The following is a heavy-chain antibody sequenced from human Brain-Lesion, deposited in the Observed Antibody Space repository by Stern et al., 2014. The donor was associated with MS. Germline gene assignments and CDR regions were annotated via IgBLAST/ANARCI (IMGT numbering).Heavy chain of an antibody. CDR2: ITPFTGNT. J-gene: IGHJ4*02. D-gene: IGHD3-16*01. Sequence: QVQLVESGAEVKKTGSSVKVSCQASGNTFTNRDLHWVRQAPGQALGRMGWITPFTGNTNYAQNFQDRVTITMDRSMSTAYMDLSSLRSDDTAIYFCAEGGAYGFVYWGQGTLVTVSS. CDR3: AEGGAYGFVY. V-gene: IGHV1-45*02. CDR1: GNTFTNRD.